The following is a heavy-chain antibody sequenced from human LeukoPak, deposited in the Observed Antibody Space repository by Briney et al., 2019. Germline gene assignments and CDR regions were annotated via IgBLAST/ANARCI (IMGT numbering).Heavy chain of an antibody. D-gene: IGHD1-26*01. J-gene: IGHJ4*02. Sequence: ASVKVSCKASGYTFTGYYMHWVRQAPGQGLEWMGRIIPILGIANYAQKFQGRVTITADKSTSTAYMELSSLRSEDTAVYYCASNSGSYWEGFDYWGQGTLVTVSS. V-gene: IGHV1-69*02. CDR3: ASNSGSYWEGFDY. CDR1: GYTFTGYY. CDR2: IIPILGIA.